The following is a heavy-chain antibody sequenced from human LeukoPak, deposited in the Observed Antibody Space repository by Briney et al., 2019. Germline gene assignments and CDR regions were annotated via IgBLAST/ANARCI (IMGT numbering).Heavy chain of an antibody. D-gene: IGHD6-13*01. CDR1: GYKFTDDY. Sequence: GASVKVSCKSSGYKFTDDYMHWVRQAPGQGLEFMGWINPDNGFTNYAQKFKGRVTMTRDTSISTAYLEVRSLTSDDTAVYYCARGPFSSWYLNNWFDPWGQGTLVTVSS. V-gene: IGHV1-2*02. CDR2: INPDNGFT. J-gene: IGHJ5*02. CDR3: ARGPFSSWYLNNWFDP.